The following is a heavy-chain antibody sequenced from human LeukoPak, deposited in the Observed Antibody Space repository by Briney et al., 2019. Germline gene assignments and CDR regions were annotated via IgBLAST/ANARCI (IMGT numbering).Heavy chain of an antibody. V-gene: IGHV3-30-3*01. Sequence: GGSLRLSCAASGFTFSSYAMHWVRQAPGKGLEWVAVISYDGSNKYYADSVKGRFTISRDNSKNTPYLQMNSLRAEDTAVYYCAKARSDSSGYGASYYYYYYGMDVWGQGTTVTVSS. CDR3: AKARSDSSGYGASYYYYYYGMDV. CDR1: GFTFSSYA. CDR2: ISYDGSNK. J-gene: IGHJ6*02. D-gene: IGHD3-22*01.